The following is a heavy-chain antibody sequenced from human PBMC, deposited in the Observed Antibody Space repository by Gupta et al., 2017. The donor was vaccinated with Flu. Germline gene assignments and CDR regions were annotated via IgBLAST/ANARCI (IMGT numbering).Heavy chain of an antibody. V-gene: IGHV2-5*01. CDR2: IYWNDDK. D-gene: IGHD4-17*01. Sequence: QITLKESGPTLVKPTQTLTLTCTFSVFSLSTRGVGVGWIRQPPGKALEGLALIYWNDDKRYSPALKSRLTITKDTSKNQGGLTRTNMETVETATYYCAHRRTTTGTTKGAFAYGGQVTLVTVSS. CDR1: VFSLSTRGVG. CDR3: AHRRTTTGTTKGAFAY. J-gene: IGHJ4*02.